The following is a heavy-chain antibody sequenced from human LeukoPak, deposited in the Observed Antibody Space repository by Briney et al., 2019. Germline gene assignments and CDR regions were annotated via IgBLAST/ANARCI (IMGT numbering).Heavy chain of an antibody. CDR3: AHTVEELVYYYYYMDV. D-gene: IGHD6-6*01. J-gene: IGHJ6*03. Sequence: SGPTLVNPTQTLTLTCTLSGSSLYTSGVAVGWIRQPPGKALEWLALIYWDADKRYSPSLKTRLTITKDTSKNQVVLTMTNMDPVDTATYYCAHTVEELVYYYYYMDVWGKGTTVPVSS. V-gene: IGHV2-5*02. CDR1: GSSLYTSGVA. CDR2: IYWDADK.